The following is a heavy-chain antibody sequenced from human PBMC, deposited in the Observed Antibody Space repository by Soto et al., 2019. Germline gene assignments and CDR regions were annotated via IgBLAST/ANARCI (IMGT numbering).Heavy chain of an antibody. V-gene: IGHV4-30-4*01. CDR1: GGSISSGDYY. D-gene: IGHD6-13*01. CDR2: IYYSGST. Sequence: PSETLSLTCTVSGGSISSGDYYWSWIRQPPGKGLEWIGYIYYSGSTYYNPSLKSRVTISVDTSKNQFSLKLSSVTAADTAVYYCARDIAAAGADAFDIWGQGTMVTVSS. CDR3: ARDIAAAGADAFDI. J-gene: IGHJ3*02.